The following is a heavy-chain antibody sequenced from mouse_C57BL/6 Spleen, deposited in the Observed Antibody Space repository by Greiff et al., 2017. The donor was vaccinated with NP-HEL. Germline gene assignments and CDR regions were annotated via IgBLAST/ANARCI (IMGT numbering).Heavy chain of an antibody. CDR2: IYPGDGDT. V-gene: IGHV1-82*01. J-gene: IGHJ2*01. CDR1: GYAFSSSW. D-gene: IGHD2-4*01. Sequence: VKLLESGPELVKPGASVKISCKASGYAFSSSWMNWVKQRPGKGLEWIGRIYPGDGDTNYNGKFKGKATLTADKSSSTAYMQLSSLTSEDSAVYFCARRRDYGGDYWGQGTTLTVSS. CDR3: ARRRDYGGDY.